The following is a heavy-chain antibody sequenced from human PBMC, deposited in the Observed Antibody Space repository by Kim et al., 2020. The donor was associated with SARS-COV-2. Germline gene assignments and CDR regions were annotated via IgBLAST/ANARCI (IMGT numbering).Heavy chain of an antibody. CDR1: GGSISSGSYY. J-gene: IGHJ4*02. CDR3: ARERGMAYYYDSSGHPLFDY. D-gene: IGHD3-22*01. V-gene: IGHV4-61*02. CDR2: IYTSGST. Sequence: SETLSLTCTVSGGSISSGSYYWSWIRQPAGKGLEWIGRIYTSGSTNYNPSLKSRVTISVDTSKNQFSLKLSSVTAADTAVYYCARERGMAYYYDSSGHPLFDYWGQGTLVTVSS.